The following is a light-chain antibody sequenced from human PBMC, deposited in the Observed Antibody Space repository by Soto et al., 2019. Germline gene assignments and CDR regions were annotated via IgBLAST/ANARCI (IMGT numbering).Light chain of an antibody. CDR1: SSDVGGYDS. CDR2: EVS. CDR3: SSYTSSSTVGV. Sequence: QSVLTQPASVSGSPGQSITISCTGTSSDVGGYDSVSWYQQHPGKAPKLMIYEVSNRPSGVSSRFSGSKSGNTASLTISGLQDEDEADYYCSSYTSSSTVGVFGGGTKLTVL. J-gene: IGLJ2*01. V-gene: IGLV2-14*01.